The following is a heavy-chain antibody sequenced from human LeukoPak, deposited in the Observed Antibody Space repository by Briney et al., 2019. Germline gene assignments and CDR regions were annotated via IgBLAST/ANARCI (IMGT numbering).Heavy chain of an antibody. J-gene: IGHJ4*02. CDR3: ASKQTGTMYDV. Sequence: SETLSLTCIVPGGSISSSSYYWAWIRQSPGKGLEWIGTFSSGGSAYYNPSLTSRVSISKDTSDNQFSLRLYSVTAADTAAYYCASKQTGTMYDVWGQGTQVTVSS. D-gene: IGHD1-7*01. CDR1: GGSISSSSYY. CDR2: FSSGGSA. V-gene: IGHV4-39*07.